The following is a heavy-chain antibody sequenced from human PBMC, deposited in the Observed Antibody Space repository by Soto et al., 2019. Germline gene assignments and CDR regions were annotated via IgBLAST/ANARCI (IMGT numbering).Heavy chain of an antibody. Sequence: EVQLVESGGGLVQPGGSLRLSCAASGFTFSDHWIHWVRQGPGEGLVWVSRIKGDGSITNYADSVKGRFTISRDNAKNTVYLQINSLRVEDTALHYCARGLRGAYGMDVWGQGTTVTVSS. V-gene: IGHV3-74*01. CDR3: ARGLRGAYGMDV. D-gene: IGHD2-21*01. CDR1: GFTFSDHW. J-gene: IGHJ6*02. CDR2: IKGDGSIT.